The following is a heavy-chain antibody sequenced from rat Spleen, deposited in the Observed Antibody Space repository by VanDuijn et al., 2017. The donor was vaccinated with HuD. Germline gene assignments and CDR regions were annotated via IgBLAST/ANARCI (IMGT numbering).Heavy chain of an antibody. J-gene: IGHJ4*01. D-gene: IGHD1-2*01. CDR3: ARQEYYSSYPPMDA. Sequence: EVQLVATGGGLVQPGRSLKLSCVASGFTFSNYWMYWIRQAPGKGLEWISSISTSGGSTYYRDSVKGRFTVSRDNAKSTLYLQMDSLRSEDTVTYYCARQEYYSSYPPMDAWGQGASVTVSS. CDR2: ISTSGGST. V-gene: IGHV5-58*01. CDR1: GFTFSNYW.